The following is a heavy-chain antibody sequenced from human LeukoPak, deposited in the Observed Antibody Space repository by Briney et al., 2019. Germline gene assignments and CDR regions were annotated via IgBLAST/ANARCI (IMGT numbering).Heavy chain of an antibody. CDR1: GFTFSSYT. CDR2: ISGSGGST. D-gene: IGHD6-25*01. J-gene: IGHJ4*02. Sequence: GGSLRLSCAASGFTFSSYTMSWVRQAPGKGLEWVSSISGSGGSTYNADSEKGRFTISRDNSKTTLYLLMNSLRAEDTAVYYCAKRAAYYFDYWGQGTLVTVSS. V-gene: IGHV3-23*01. CDR3: AKRAAYYFDY.